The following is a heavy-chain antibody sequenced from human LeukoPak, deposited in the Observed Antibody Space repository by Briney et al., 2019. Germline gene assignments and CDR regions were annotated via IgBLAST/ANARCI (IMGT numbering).Heavy chain of an antibody. CDR1: GFTFNKYS. J-gene: IGHJ4*02. Sequence: GGSLRLSCVASGFTFNKYSMNWVRQAPGKGLQWLSYISGTSRTIYYADSVKGRFTISRDNSKNTLYLQMNSLRAEDTAVYYCARGTGYSSGYPSYWGQGTLVTVSS. D-gene: IGHD6-19*01. CDR2: ISGTSRTI. V-gene: IGHV3-48*01. CDR3: ARGTGYSSGYPSY.